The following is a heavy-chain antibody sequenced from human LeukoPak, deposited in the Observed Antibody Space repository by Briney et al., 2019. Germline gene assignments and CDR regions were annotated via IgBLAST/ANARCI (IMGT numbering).Heavy chain of an antibody. J-gene: IGHJ6*03. CDR2: IWYDGSNK. CDR3: ARDFCSGGSCYSFYYYYYMDV. V-gene: IGHV3-33*01. D-gene: IGHD2-15*01. CDR1: GFTFSSFG. Sequence: GGSLRLSCAASGFTFSSFGMHWVRQAPGKGLEWVAVIWYDGSNKYYADSVKGRFTIYRDNSKNMLYLQMNSLRAEDTAVYSCARDFCSGGSCYSFYYYYYMDVWGKGTTVTVSS.